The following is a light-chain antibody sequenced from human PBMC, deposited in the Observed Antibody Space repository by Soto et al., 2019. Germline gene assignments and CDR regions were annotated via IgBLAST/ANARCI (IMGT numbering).Light chain of an antibody. Sequence: QSGLTQPASVSGSPVQSITMSCTGSRSDVGGYNLVSWYQQHPGKAPKLLISDDNERPSGVSDRCSGSKSGNTASLTISGLQAEDEGDYYCSSYAGRITLVFGGGTKLTVL. CDR2: DDN. CDR3: SSYAGRITLV. CDR1: RSDVGGYNL. J-gene: IGLJ2*01. V-gene: IGLV2-23*01.